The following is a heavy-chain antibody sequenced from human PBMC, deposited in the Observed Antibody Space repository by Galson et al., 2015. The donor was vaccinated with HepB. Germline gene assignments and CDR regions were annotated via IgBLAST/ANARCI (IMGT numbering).Heavy chain of an antibody. D-gene: IGHD6-13*01. V-gene: IGHV3-23*01. CDR2: ISGSGGNT. J-gene: IGHJ6*02. Sequence: SLRLCGAASGFTFSTNAMSWGRQAAGKGLEWGSSISGSGGNTYYADSVKGRFTISRDNSKNSLYLQMNSLRADDTAVYYCAKVFGSYKQQETTYYYYGMDFWGQGTTVTVSS. CDR3: AKVFGSYKQQETTYYYYGMDF. CDR1: GFTFSTNA.